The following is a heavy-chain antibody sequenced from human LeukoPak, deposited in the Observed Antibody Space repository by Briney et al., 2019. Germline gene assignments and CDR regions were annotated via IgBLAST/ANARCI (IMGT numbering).Heavy chain of an antibody. Sequence: GGSLRLSCAASGFTVSSNYMSWVRQAPGKGLEWVSYISSSGSTIYYADSVKGRFTISRDNAKNSLYLQMNSLRAEDTAVYYCARENYGGCDYWGQGTLVTVSS. J-gene: IGHJ4*02. CDR3: ARENYGGCDY. CDR2: ISSSGSTI. D-gene: IGHD1-7*01. CDR1: GFTVSSNY. V-gene: IGHV3-11*04.